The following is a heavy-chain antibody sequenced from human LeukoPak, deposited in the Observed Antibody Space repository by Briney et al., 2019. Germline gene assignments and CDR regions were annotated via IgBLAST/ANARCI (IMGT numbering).Heavy chain of an antibody. CDR2: INIDGSST. D-gene: IGHD2-15*01. J-gene: IGHJ4*02. Sequence: GGSLRLSCAASGFTFSRYWMHWVRQAPGKGLVWVSRINIDGSSTSYADSVKGRFTISRDNAKNTLYLQMNSLRAEDTAVYYCARSPYDCSGSSCYPDYFDYWGQGTLVTVSS. CDR1: GFTFSRYW. CDR3: ARSPYDCSGSSCYPDYFDY. V-gene: IGHV3-74*01.